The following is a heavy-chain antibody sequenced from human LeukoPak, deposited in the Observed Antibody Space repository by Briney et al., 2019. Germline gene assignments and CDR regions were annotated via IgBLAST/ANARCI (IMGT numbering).Heavy chain of an antibody. J-gene: IGHJ4*02. D-gene: IGHD5-18*01. Sequence: SQTLSLTRTVSGGSISSGDYYWSWIRQPPGKGLEWIGYIYYSGSTYYNPSLKSRVTISVDTSKNQFSLKLSSVTAADTAVYYCARAAQGYGYYFDYWGQGTLVTVSS. CDR3: ARAAQGYGYYFDY. CDR1: GGSISSGDYY. V-gene: IGHV4-30-4*01. CDR2: IYYSGST.